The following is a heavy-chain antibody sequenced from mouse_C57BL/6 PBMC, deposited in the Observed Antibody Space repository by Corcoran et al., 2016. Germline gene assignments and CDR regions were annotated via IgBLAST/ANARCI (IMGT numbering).Heavy chain of an antibody. CDR2: INTYSGVP. V-gene: IGHV9-3*01. CDR1: GYTFTTYG. Sequence: QIQLVQSGPELKKPGETVKISCKASGYTFTTYGMGWVKQAPGKGLKWMGWINTYSGVPTYADDFKGRFAFSLETSAGTAYLQINNLKNEDTATYFCARRGGPFDYWGQGTTLTVSS. CDR3: ARRGGPFDY. J-gene: IGHJ2*01.